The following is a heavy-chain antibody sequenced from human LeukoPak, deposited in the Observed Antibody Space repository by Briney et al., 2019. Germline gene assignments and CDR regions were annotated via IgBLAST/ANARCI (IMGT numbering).Heavy chain of an antibody. CDR2: IYKDGRT. Sequence: GGSLRLSCAASGFVVSTNYMTWVRQPPGKGLEWVSVIYKDGRTFYTDSVKGRFTISRDNSKNTVYLQMSSLRVEDTAVYYCAKSLSYYHENSDSIWGQGTLVTVSS. CDR1: GFVVSTNY. D-gene: IGHD3-22*01. V-gene: IGHV3-53*01. J-gene: IGHJ4*02. CDR3: AKSLSYYHENSDSI.